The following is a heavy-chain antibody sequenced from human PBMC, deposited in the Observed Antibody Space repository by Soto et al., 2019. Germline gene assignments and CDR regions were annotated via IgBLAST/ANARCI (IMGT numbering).Heavy chain of an antibody. CDR3: AREKHRVSRAWFDP. V-gene: IGHV1-69*04. Sequence: GASVKVSCKASGGTFSSYTISWVRQAPGQGLEWMGRIIPILGIANYAQKFQGRVTITADKSTSTAYMELSSLRSEDTAVYYCAREKHRVSRAWFDPWGQGTLVTVSS. D-gene: IGHD2-21*01. CDR2: IIPILGIA. J-gene: IGHJ5*02. CDR1: GGTFSSYT.